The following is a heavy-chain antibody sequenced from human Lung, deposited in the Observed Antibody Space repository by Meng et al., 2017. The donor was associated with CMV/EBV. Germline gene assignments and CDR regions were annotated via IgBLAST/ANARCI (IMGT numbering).Heavy chain of an antibody. V-gene: IGHV3-20*04. D-gene: IGHD1-14*01. CDR2: ANFNAYNT. Sequence: GGSLRLXCAGAGFAFGDFGMSWVRQGPGKGLEWFAGANFNAYNTDYADSVRGRFTISRDNVKKTLYLQMNSLRAEDTALYYCVRDQFETGSYGLGVWGQGXTVTVSS. CDR3: VRDQFETGSYGLGV. J-gene: IGHJ6*02. CDR1: GFAFGDFG.